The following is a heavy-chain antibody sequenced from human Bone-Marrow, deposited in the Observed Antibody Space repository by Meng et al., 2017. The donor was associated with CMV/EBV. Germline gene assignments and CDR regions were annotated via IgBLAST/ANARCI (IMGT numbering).Heavy chain of an antibody. J-gene: IGHJ6*02. CDR3: ARDSLETTLIVVVAARYYYYGMDV. D-gene: IGHD2-15*01. Sequence: GGSLRLSCAASGFTFSDYYMNWVRQAPGKGLEWVSSISSSTIYYADSVKGRFTISRDNAKNSLYLQMNSLRAEDTAVYYCARDSLETTLIVVVAARYYYYGMDVWGQGTTVTVSS. V-gene: IGHV3-69-1*02. CDR1: GFTFSDYY. CDR2: ISSSTI.